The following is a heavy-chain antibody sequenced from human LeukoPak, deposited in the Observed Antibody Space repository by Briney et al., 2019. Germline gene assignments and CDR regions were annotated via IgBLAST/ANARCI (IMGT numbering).Heavy chain of an antibody. D-gene: IGHD7-27*01. CDR2: IYTSGST. J-gene: IGHJ4*02. CDR3: ARHVRLGIRGWYFDY. Sequence: PSETLSLTCTVSGGSISSYYWSWIRQPPGKGLEWSGYIYTSGSTNYNPSLKSRVTISVDTSKNQFSLKLSSVTAADTAVYYCARHVRLGIRGWYFDYWGQGTLVTVSS. V-gene: IGHV4-4*09. CDR1: GGSISSYY.